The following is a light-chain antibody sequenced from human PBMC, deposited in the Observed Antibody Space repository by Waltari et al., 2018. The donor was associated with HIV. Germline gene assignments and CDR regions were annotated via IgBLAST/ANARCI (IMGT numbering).Light chain of an antibody. J-gene: IGLJ1*01. CDR2: EGS. CDR3: CSYTSSNTYV. CDR1: SSAVGGYNF. Sequence: QSALTQPASVSGSPGQAITISCTGTSSAVGGYNFVSWYQQHPGKAPKLMIYEGSKRPSGVSNRFSGSKSGNTASLTISGLQAEDEADYYCCSYTSSNTYVFGTGTEVSVL. V-gene: IGLV2-23*01.